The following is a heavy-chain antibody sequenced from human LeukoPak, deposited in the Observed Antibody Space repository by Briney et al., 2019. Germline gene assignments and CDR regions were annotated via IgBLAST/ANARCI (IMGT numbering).Heavy chain of an antibody. CDR2: INHSGST. CDR3: ARTVVVPQNWFDP. Sequence: MPSQTLSLTCTVSGGSISSGGYYWSWIRQHPGKGLEWIGEINHSGSTNYIPSLKSRVTISVDTSKNQFSLKLSSVTAADTAVYYCARTVVVPQNWFDPWGQGTLVTVSS. V-gene: IGHV4-31*03. J-gene: IGHJ5*02. D-gene: IGHD2-2*01. CDR1: GGSISSGGYY.